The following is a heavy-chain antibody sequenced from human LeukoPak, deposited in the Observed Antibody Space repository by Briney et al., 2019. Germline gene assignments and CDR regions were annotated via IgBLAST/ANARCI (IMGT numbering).Heavy chain of an antibody. J-gene: IGHJ4*02. V-gene: IGHV3-21*01. CDR3: ACGGIAAAGFDY. Sequence: SGGSLRLSCAASGFTLSSYSMNWVRQAPGKGLEWVSSISSSSSYIYYADSVKGRFTISRDNAKNSLYLQMNSLRAEDTAVYYCACGGIAAAGFDYWGQGTLVTVSS. CDR1: GFTLSSYS. D-gene: IGHD6-13*01. CDR2: ISSSSSYI.